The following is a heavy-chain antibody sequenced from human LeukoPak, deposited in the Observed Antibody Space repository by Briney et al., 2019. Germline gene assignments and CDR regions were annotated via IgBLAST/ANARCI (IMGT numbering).Heavy chain of an antibody. CDR1: GGXFSSYA. V-gene: IGHV1-69*13. CDR3: AREPYSGYDYGGHYYYGMDV. CDR2: IIPIFGTA. Sequence: SVKVSCKASGGXFSSYAISWVRQAPGQGLEWMGGIIPIFGTANYAQKFQGRVTITADESTSTAYMELSSLRSEDTAVYYCAREPYSGYDYGGHYYYGMDVWGQGTTVTVSS. J-gene: IGHJ6*02. D-gene: IGHD5-12*01.